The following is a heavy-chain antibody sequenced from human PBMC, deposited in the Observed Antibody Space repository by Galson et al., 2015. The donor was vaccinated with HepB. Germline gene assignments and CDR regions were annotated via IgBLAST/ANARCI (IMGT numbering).Heavy chain of an antibody. J-gene: IGHJ6*02. D-gene: IGHD3-10*01. CDR2: IKSKTDGGTT. CDR1: GFTFSNAW. Sequence: SLRLSCAASGFTFSNAWMSWVRQAPGKGLEWVGRIKSKTDGGTTDYAAPVKGRFTISRDDSKNTLYLQMNSLKTEDTAVYYCTTVPRAYYYGSGSYSAVGTRYYYYGMDVWGQGTTVTVSS. V-gene: IGHV3-15*01. CDR3: TTVPRAYYYGSGSYSAVGTRYYYYGMDV.